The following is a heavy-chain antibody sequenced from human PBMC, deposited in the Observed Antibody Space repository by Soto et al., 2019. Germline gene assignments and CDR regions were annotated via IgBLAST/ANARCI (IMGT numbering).Heavy chain of an antibody. CDR2: IDPSDSQT. Sequence: PGESLKISCKVSGYSFAGYWITWVRQKPGKGLEWMGRIDPSDSQTFYSPSFRGHVTISATKSITTVFLQWSSLGASDTAMYYCAKPIYDFDYGSNFQYYFDSWGQGTPVTVSS. CDR3: AKPIYDFDYGSNFQYYFDS. J-gene: IGHJ4*02. CDR1: GYSFAGYW. D-gene: IGHD3-16*01. V-gene: IGHV5-10-1*01.